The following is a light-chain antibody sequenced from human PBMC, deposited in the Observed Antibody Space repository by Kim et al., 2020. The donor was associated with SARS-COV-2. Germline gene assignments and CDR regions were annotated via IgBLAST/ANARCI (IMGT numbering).Light chain of an antibody. V-gene: IGLV2-23*02. CDR2: EVT. J-gene: IGLJ2*01. Sequence: QSITISCTGTSSDVRSYNLASWYQLHPGKAPKLMIYEVTKRPSGVSNRFSGSKSGNTAYLTISGLQAEDEADYYCCSYAGSTTYVVFGGGTKVTVL. CDR1: SSDVRSYNL. CDR3: CSYAGSTTYVV.